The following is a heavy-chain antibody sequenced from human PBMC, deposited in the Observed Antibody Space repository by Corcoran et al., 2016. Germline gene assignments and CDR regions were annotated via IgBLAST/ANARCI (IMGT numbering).Heavy chain of an antibody. CDR3: ARGADGYDSSGYYYGALFEFCY. Sequence: QVQLVQSGAEVKKPGASVKVSCKASGYTFTSYYMHWVRQAPGQGLEWMGIINPSGGSTSYAQKFQGRVTMTRDTSTSTVYMELSSRRSEDTAVYYCARGADGYDSSGYYYGALFEFCYWGQGTLVTVSS. CDR2: INPSGGST. J-gene: IGHJ4*02. CDR1: GYTFTSYY. D-gene: IGHD3-22*01. V-gene: IGHV1-46*01.